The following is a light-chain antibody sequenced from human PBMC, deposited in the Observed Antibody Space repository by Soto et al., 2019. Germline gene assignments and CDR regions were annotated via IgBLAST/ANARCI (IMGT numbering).Light chain of an antibody. CDR3: SSYTSSSTLYV. J-gene: IGLJ1*01. V-gene: IGLV2-14*01. Sequence: QSALTQPASVSGSPGQSITISCTGTSSDVGSYDYVSWYQQHPGKAPKLMIYEVSNRPSGVSNHFSGSKSGNTASLTISGLQAEDEADYYCSSYTSSSTLYVFGTGTNVTVL. CDR1: SSDVGSYDY. CDR2: EVS.